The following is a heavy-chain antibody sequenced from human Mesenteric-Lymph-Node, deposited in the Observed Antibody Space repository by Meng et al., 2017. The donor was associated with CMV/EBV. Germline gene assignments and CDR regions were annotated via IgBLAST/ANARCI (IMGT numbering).Heavy chain of an antibody. D-gene: IGHD6-19*01. CDR3: TTDLAPSGNNPLRHFYYGLDA. Sequence: GGSLRLSCAASGFTFSNAWMSWVRQAPGKGLEWVGLSKIKTDGGTTEYAAPVTGRFTISRDDSKKTLYLQMNSLKTEDTAVYYCTTDLAPSGNNPLRHFYYGLDAWGQGATVTVSS. V-gene: IGHV3-15*01. CDR1: GFTFSNAW. CDR2: SKIKTDGGTT. J-gene: IGHJ6*02.